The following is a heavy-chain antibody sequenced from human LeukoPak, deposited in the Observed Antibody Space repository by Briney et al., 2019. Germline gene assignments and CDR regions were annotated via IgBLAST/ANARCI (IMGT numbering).Heavy chain of an antibody. CDR3: ASGLGYCSGGSCYQDAFDI. Sequence: GSSVKVSCKASGGTFSSYAISWVRQAPGQGLEWMGGIIPIFGTANYAQKFQGRVTITADESTSTAYMELSSLRSEDTAVYYCASGLGYCSGGSCYQDAFDIWGQGTMVTVSS. CDR1: GGTFSSYA. J-gene: IGHJ3*02. CDR2: IIPIFGTA. D-gene: IGHD2-15*01. V-gene: IGHV1-69*01.